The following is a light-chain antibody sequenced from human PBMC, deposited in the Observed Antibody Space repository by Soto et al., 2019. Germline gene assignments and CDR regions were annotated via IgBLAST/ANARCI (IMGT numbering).Light chain of an antibody. CDR3: QQYGSSPGT. J-gene: IGKJ1*01. V-gene: IGKV3-20*01. CDR2: GAS. CDR1: QSVSSNY. Sequence: DIVMTQSPLSLPVTPGEPATLSCRASQSVSSNYLAWYQQKPGQAPRLLIYGASSRATGIPDRFSGSGSGTDFTLTISRLEPEDFAVYYCQQYGSSPGTFGQGTKVDIK.